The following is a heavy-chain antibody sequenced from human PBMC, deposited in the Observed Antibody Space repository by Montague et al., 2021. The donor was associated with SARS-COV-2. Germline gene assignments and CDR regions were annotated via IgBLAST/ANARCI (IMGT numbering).Heavy chain of an antibody. D-gene: IGHD6-19*01. CDR2: ISHSGST. J-gene: IGHJ6*02. CDR1: GGSFSGYY. Sequence: SETLSLTCAVYGGSFSGYYWSWIRQPPGKGLEWIGEISHSGSTNYNPSLNSRVTISIDTSKNQFSLKLSSVTAADTAVYYCARVAYWLVFIAYYYGMDVWGQGTTVTVSS. V-gene: IGHV4-34*01. CDR3: ARVAYWLVFIAYYYGMDV.